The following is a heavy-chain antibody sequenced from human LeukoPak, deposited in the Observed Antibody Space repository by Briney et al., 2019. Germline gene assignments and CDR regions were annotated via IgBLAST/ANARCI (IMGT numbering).Heavy chain of an antibody. D-gene: IGHD3-22*01. CDR1: GFTFSSYA. J-gene: IGHJ4*02. CDR2: ISGSGVST. CDR3: AKDPTHYRVWDYYETIGLSY. Sequence: GGSLRLSCAASGFTFSSYAMNWVRQATGKGLEWVSVISGSGVSTYYADSVKGRFTISRDYSKNTLYLQMNSLRAEDTAVYYCAKDPTHYRVWDYYETIGLSYWGQGTLVTVSS. V-gene: IGHV3-23*01.